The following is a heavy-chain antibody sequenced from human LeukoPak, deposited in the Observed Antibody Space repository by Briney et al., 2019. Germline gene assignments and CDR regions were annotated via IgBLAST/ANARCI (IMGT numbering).Heavy chain of an antibody. D-gene: IGHD3-22*01. J-gene: IGHJ4*02. V-gene: IGHV4-34*01. CDR2: INHSGST. Sequence: SETLSLTCAVYGGSFSGYYWSWIRQPPGKGLEWIGEINHSGSTNYNPSLKSRVTISVDTSKNQFSLKLSSVTAADTAVYYCAGFLDYYDSSGLPDGWGQGTLVTVSS. CDR1: GGSFSGYY. CDR3: AGFLDYYDSSGLPDG.